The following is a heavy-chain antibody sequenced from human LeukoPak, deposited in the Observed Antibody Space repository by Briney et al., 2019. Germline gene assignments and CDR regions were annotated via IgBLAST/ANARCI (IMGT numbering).Heavy chain of an antibody. CDR3: ARGGIRDIVVVVAARGWFDP. J-gene: IGHJ5*02. D-gene: IGHD2-15*01. Sequence: ASVKASCKASGYTFTGYYMHWVRQAPGQGLEWMGWINPNSGGTNYAQKFQGRVTMTRDTSISTACMELSRLRSDDTAVYYCARGGIRDIVVVVAARGWFDPWGQGTLVTVSS. CDR1: GYTFTGYY. V-gene: IGHV1-2*02. CDR2: INPNSGGT.